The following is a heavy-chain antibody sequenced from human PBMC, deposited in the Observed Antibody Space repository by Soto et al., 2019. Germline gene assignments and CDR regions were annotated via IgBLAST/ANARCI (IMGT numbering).Heavy chain of an antibody. Sequence: QVQLVESGGGVVQPGRSLRLSCAASGFTFSSYGMHWVRQAPGKGLEWVAGISYDGSNKYYADSVKGRFTISRDNSKNTLIRQMNSLRAEDTAVYYCAKEGLGEWLVDAFDVWGQGTMVTVSS. CDR1: GFTFSSYG. V-gene: IGHV3-30*18. CDR2: ISYDGSNK. D-gene: IGHD6-19*01. J-gene: IGHJ3*01. CDR3: AKEGLGEWLVDAFDV.